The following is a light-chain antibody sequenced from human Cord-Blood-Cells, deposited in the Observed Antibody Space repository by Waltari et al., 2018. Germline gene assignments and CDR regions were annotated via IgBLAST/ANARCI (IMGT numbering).Light chain of an antibody. V-gene: IGKV3-11*01. CDR3: QQRSNCLFT. J-gene: IGKJ3*01. CDR2: DAS. Sequence: IVLTPSPATLSLSPGERATLSCRASQRVSSYLAWYQQKPGQAPRLLIYDASNRATGIPARFSGSGSGTDFTLTISSLEPEDFAVYYCQQRSNCLFTFGPGTKVDIK. CDR1: QRVSSY.